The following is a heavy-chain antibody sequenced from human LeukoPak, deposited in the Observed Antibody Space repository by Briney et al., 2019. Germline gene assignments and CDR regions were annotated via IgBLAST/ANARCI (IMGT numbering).Heavy chain of an antibody. CDR1: GYSFTSYW. V-gene: IGHV5-10-1*01. D-gene: IGHD2-2*01. J-gene: IGHJ6*04. CDR3: AILVVPAAWTNYYYYYGMDV. CDR2: IDPSDSYT. Sequence: GESLKISCKGSGYSFTSYWISWVRQMPGKGLEWMGRIDPSDSYTNYSPSFQGHVTISADKSISTAYLQWSSQKASDTAMYYCAILVVPAAWTNYYYYYGMDVWGKGTTVTVSS.